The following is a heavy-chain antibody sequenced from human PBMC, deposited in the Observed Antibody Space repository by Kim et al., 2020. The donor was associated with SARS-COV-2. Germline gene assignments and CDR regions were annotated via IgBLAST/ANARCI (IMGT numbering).Heavy chain of an antibody. CDR2: IIPILGIA. Sequence: SVKVSCKASGGTFSSYAISWVRQAPGQGLEWMGRIIPILGIANYAQKFQGRVTITADKSTSTAYMELSSLRSEDTAVYYCARDGYYYDSSGYYWGQGTLVTVSS. CDR3: ARDGYYYDSSGYY. CDR1: GGTFSSYA. D-gene: IGHD3-22*01. V-gene: IGHV1-69*04. J-gene: IGHJ4*02.